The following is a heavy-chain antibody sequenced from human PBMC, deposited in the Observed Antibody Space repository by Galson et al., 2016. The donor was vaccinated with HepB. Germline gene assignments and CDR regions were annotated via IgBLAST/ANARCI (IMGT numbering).Heavy chain of an antibody. J-gene: IGHJ4*02. CDR2: VYRGKT. CDR3: ARAGLGTKASFDY. Sequence: SETLSLTCTVSDGSTSSSSFSWGWIRQPPGKGLESIATVYRGKTYYNPSLESRVTISVGMSTDLLSLKLTSLTAADTGVYYCARAGLGTKASFDYWGQGILVAVSS. CDR1: DGSTSSSSFS. V-gene: IGHV4-39*01. D-gene: IGHD1-7*01.